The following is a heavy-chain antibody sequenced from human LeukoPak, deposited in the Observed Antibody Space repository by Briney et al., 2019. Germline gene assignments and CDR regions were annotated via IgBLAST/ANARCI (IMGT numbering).Heavy chain of an antibody. D-gene: IGHD3-22*01. V-gene: IGHV3-23*01. Sequence: PGGSLRLPCVGSGFMFSSYAMSWVRQAPGKGLEWVSSISRSGGGSYYADSVKGRFTISRDNSKNTLYPQMNSLRAEDMAVYFCAKASLNYDSSGYYSDLDYWGQGTLVTVSS. J-gene: IGHJ4*02. CDR1: GFMFSSYA. CDR3: AKASLNYDSSGYYSDLDY. CDR2: ISRSGGGS.